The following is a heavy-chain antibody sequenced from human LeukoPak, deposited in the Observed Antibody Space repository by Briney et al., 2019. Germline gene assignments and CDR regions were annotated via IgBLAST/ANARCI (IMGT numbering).Heavy chain of an antibody. CDR1: GYTFTSYA. D-gene: IGHD2-21*02. V-gene: IGHV1-3*03. Sequence: ASVKVSCKASGYTFTSYAMHWVRQAPGQRLEWMGWVNAGNGNTKYSQEFQGRVTITRDTSASTAYMELSSLRSEDMAVYYCARDLLRCGGDCYRGRDAFDIWGQGTMVTVSS. J-gene: IGHJ3*02. CDR3: ARDLLRCGGDCYRGRDAFDI. CDR2: VNAGNGNT.